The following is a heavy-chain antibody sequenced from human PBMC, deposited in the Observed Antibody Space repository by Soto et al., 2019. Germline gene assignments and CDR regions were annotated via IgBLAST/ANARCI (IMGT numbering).Heavy chain of an antibody. CDR2: INPNSGNT. V-gene: IGHV1-8*01. Sequence: QVQLVQSGAEVKTPGASVKVSCKASGYIFTNYDINWVRQATGQGLEYLGWINPNSGNTGYVQKFQGRVTMTRNTSINTAYMELNSLRSEDTAVYYCARGITYGVYSRWFDPWGQGTLVTVSS. J-gene: IGHJ5*02. CDR3: ARGITYGVYSRWFDP. D-gene: IGHD4-17*01. CDR1: GYIFTNYD.